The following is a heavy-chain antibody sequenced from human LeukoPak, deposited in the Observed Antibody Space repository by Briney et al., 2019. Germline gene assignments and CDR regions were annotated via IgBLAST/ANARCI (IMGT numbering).Heavy chain of an antibody. Sequence: PGGSLRLSCAASGFTFSSYDMHWVRQATGKGLEWVSAIGTAGDTYYPGSVKGRFTISRENAKNSLYLQMNSLRAGDTAVYYCARARGDTAMALWAFDIWGQGTMVTVSS. V-gene: IGHV3-13*01. J-gene: IGHJ3*02. CDR3: ARARGDTAMALWAFDI. D-gene: IGHD5-18*01. CDR2: IGTAGDT. CDR1: GFTFSSYD.